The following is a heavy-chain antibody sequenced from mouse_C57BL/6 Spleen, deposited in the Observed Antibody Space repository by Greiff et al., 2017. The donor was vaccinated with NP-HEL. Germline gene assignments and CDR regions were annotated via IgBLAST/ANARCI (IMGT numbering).Heavy chain of an antibody. D-gene: IGHD1-1*01. CDR3: ARCGSSPWYFDV. CDR2: IYPGDGDT. Sequence: QVQLQQSGAELVKPGASVKISCKASGYAFSSYWMNWVKQRPGKGLEWIGQIYPGDGDTNYNGKFKGKATLTADKSSSTAYMQLSSLTSEDSAVYFCARCGSSPWYFDVWGTGTTVTVSS. V-gene: IGHV1-80*01. J-gene: IGHJ1*03. CDR1: GYAFSSYW.